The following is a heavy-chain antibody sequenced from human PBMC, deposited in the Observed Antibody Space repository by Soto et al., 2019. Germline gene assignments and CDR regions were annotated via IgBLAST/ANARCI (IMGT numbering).Heavy chain of an antibody. Sequence: SETLSLTCTVSGGSISSYYWSWIRQPPGKGLEWIGYIYYSGSTNYNPSLKSRVTISVDTSKNQFSLQLNSVTPEDTAVYYCARERPGDIVDYWGQGTLVTVS. V-gene: IGHV4-59*12. CDR3: ARERPGDIVDY. D-gene: IGHD2-15*01. CDR1: GGSISSYY. J-gene: IGHJ4*02. CDR2: IYYSGST.